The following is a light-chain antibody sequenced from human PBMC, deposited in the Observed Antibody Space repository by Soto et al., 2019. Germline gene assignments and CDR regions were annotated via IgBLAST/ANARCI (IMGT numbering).Light chain of an antibody. CDR3: QQYNNWPLA. CDR2: GAS. V-gene: IGKV3-15*01. CDR1: QRVSSN. Sequence: EIVMTQSPATLSVSPGERATLSCRASQRVSSNLAWYRQKPGQAPRLLILGASTRATGIPARFSGSGSGTEFTLTISSLQSEDFAVYYCQQYNNWPLAFGQGTKVDI. J-gene: IGKJ1*01.